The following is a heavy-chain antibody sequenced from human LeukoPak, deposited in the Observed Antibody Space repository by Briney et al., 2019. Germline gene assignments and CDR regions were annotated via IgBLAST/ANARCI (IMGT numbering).Heavy chain of an antibody. J-gene: IGHJ4*02. Sequence: PGGSLRLSCAASGFTFSSYEMNWVRQAPGKGLEGVSYISTSGRTIYYADSVRGRFSISRDNAKDSLYLQMNSLRAGDTAIYYCAGPSYGDYGYWGQGTLVTVSS. CDR1: GFTFSSYE. CDR2: ISTSGRTI. CDR3: AGPSYGDYGY. D-gene: IGHD4-17*01. V-gene: IGHV3-48*03.